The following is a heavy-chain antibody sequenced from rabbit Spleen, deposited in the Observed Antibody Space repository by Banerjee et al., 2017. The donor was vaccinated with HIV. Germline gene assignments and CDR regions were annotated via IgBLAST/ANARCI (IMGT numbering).Heavy chain of an antibody. D-gene: IGHD3-3*01. CDR1: GFSFSDRDV. CDR2: INAATGKP. J-gene: IGHJ4*01. Sequence: QEQLVESGGGLVKPEGSLTLTCKASGFSFSDRDVMCWVRQAPGKGLEWIACINAATGKPVYANWAQGRFTISKTSSTTVTLQMSNLTAADTGTYFCARESYAGDGYAIGTFSLWGPGTLVTVS. CDR3: ARESYAGDGYAIGTFSL. V-gene: IGHV1S45*01.